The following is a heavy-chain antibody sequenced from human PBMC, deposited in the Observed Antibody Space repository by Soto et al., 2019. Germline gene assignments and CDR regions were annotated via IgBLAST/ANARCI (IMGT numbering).Heavy chain of an antibody. Sequence: QVQLVQSGAEVKKPGASVKVSCKASGYTFTTYGISWVRQAPGQGLEWMGWISAHNGNTNYAQKVQARVTMTTDTSTSTAYMELRSLRSDDTAVYYCARDERGYCMSTSCDYFDYWGQGTLVTVSS. CDR2: ISAHNGNT. J-gene: IGHJ4*02. CDR3: ARDERGYCMSTSCDYFDY. D-gene: IGHD2-2*01. V-gene: IGHV1-18*01. CDR1: GYTFTTYG.